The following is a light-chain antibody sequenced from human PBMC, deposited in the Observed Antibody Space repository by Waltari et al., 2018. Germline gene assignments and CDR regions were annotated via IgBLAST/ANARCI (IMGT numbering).Light chain of an antibody. CDR3: QSYDSSLSGHVV. J-gene: IGLJ2*01. Sequence: QSVLTQPPSVSGAPGQRVTISCTGGSSNIGAGHDVHWYQQLPGKAPKLLTYGNSTRPAGVPDRCSGSKSGTSASLAITGLQAEDEADYYCQSYDSSLSGHVVFGGGTKLTVL. V-gene: IGLV1-40*01. CDR2: GNS. CDR1: SSNIGAGHD.